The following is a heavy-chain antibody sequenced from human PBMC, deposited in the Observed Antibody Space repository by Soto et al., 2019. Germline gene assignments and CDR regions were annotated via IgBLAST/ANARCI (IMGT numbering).Heavy chain of an antibody. D-gene: IGHD2-8*01. J-gene: IGHJ4*02. Sequence: DVHLLESGGGLVQPGGSLRLSCAASGFMFSAYAIHWVRKAPGQGLEWVSSMSGTSADTYYADSVKGRFTVSRDRSKDTLYLQLNSLRAENTALYFFAREDGWCAFEYWGQGPMVIVSS. CDR1: GFMFSAYA. V-gene: IGHV3-23*01. CDR2: MSGTSADT. CDR3: AREDGWCAFEY.